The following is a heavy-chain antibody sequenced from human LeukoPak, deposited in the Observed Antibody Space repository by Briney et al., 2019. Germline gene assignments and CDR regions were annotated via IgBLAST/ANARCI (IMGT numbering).Heavy chain of an antibody. V-gene: IGHV3-11*01. J-gene: IGHJ5*02. Sequence: GGSLRLSCEASGFTFSDYYMTWIRQTPGEGLEWVSFISGGGSTLFYADSVKGRFTVSRDNARNSLYLQMNSLRAEDTAVYYCAKDLYSYGYVNWFDPWAREPRSPSPQ. CDR2: ISGGGSTL. CDR3: AKDLYSYGYVNWFDP. D-gene: IGHD5-18*01. CDR1: GFTFSDYY.